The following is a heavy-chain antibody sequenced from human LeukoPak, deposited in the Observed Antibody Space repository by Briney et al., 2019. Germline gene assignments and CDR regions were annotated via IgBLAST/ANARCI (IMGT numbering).Heavy chain of an antibody. D-gene: IGHD3-3*01. V-gene: IGHV4-61*09. CDR3: ARAKHDYDFWSGYNRPFYYYYYMDV. Sequence: SQTLSLTCTVSGGSISSGSYYWTWIRQPAGKGLEWIGEINHSGSTNYNPSLKSRVTISVDTSKNQFSLKLSSVTAADTAVYYCARAKHDYDFWSGYNRPFYYYYYMDVWGKGTTVTVSS. CDR1: GGSISSGSYY. J-gene: IGHJ6*03. CDR2: INHSGST.